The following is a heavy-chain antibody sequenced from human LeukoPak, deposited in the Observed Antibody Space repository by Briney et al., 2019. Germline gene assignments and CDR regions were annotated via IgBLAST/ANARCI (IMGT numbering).Heavy chain of an antibody. Sequence: PGGSLRLSCAASGFTFNSYAMHWVRQAPGKGLEWVALISYDGSNKYYPDSVKGRFTIFRDNSKNTLYLQMNSLRTEDTAVYYCARVPYVSGTFDYWGQGTLVTVSS. CDR3: ARVPYVSGTFDY. D-gene: IGHD3-10*01. CDR2: ISYDGSNK. CDR1: GFTFNSYA. J-gene: IGHJ4*02. V-gene: IGHV3-30-3*01.